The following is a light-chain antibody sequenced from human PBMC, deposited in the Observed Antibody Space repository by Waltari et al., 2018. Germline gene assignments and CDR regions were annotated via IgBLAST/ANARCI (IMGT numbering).Light chain of an antibody. V-gene: IGKV3-11*01. CDR2: DAS. Sequence: EVVLTQSPATLSLSPGERVTLSFRASQTIYNYLAWYQQKPGQAPRLLIYDASNRATGIPDRFSGSGSGTDFTLIISRLEPEDFVVYYCQHRNNWPWTFGQGSKVEIK. CDR1: QTIYNY. J-gene: IGKJ1*01. CDR3: QHRNNWPWT.